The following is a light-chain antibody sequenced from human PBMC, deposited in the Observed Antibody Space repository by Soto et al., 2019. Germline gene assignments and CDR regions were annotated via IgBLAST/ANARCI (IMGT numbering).Light chain of an antibody. CDR3: CSYAGSSTDV. V-gene: IGLV2-23*01. CDR2: EGS. J-gene: IGLJ1*01. CDR1: SSDVGSYNL. Sequence: QSVLTQPASVSGSPGQSITISCTGTSSDVGSYNLVSWYQQHPGKAPKLMIYEGSKRPSGVSNRFSGSKSSNTASLKMSGLQADDEADYYCCSYAGSSTDVVGTGTKVTVL.